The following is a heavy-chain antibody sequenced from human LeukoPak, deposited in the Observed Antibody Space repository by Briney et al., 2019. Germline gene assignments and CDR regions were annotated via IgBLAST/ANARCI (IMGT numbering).Heavy chain of an antibody. D-gene: IGHD6-13*01. Sequence: PGGSLRLSCAASGFTFSSYAMRWVRQAPGKGLEWVAVISYDGSNKYYADSVKGRFTISRDNSKNTLYLQMNSLRAEDTAVYYCARALTRVSGDYYYYMDVWGKGTTVTVSS. CDR2: ISYDGSNK. V-gene: IGHV3-30*04. CDR1: GFTFSSYA. CDR3: ARALTRVSGDYYYYMDV. J-gene: IGHJ6*03.